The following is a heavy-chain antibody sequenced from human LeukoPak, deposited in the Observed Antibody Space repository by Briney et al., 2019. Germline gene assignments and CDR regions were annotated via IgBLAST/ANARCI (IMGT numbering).Heavy chain of an antibody. V-gene: IGHV1-69*05. CDR1: GYTFTNYA. CDR3: ARDRGPTIKGYCSSTSCFGVFDP. D-gene: IGHD2-2*01. CDR2: IIPIFGTA. J-gene: IGHJ5*02. Sequence: ASVKVSCKASGYTFTNYAISWVRQAPGQGLEWMGGIIPIFGTANYAQKFQGRVTITTDESTSTAYMELSSLRSEDTAVYYCARDRGPTIKGYCSSTSCFGVFDPWGQGTLVTVSS.